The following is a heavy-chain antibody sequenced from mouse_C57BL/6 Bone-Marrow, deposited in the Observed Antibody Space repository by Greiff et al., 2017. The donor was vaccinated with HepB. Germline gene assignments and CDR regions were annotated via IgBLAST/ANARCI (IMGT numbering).Heavy chain of an antibody. CDR3: RNSFYAMDY. CDR1: GYTFTDYE. V-gene: IGHV1-15*01. D-gene: IGHD2-12*01. Sequence: LVESGAELVRPGASVTLSCKASGYTFTDYEMHWVKQTPVHGLEWIGAIDPETGGTAYNQKFKGKAILTADKSSSTAYMELRSLTSEDSAVYYCRNSFYAMDYWGQGTSVTVSS. CDR2: IDPETGGT. J-gene: IGHJ4*01.